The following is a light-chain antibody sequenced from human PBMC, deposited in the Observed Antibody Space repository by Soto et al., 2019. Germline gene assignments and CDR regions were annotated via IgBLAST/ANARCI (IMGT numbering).Light chain of an antibody. CDR2: AAS. J-gene: IGKJ2*01. V-gene: IGKV1-39*01. CDR3: KQSYSTPYT. CDR1: QSISSY. Sequence: DIQITQSPSSLSASAAPTATTTFRSSQSISSYLNWYQQKPGKAPKLLIYAASSLQSGVPSRFSGSGSGTDFTLAISSLQTEDFATYSCKQSYSTPYTFGKGTKVDIK.